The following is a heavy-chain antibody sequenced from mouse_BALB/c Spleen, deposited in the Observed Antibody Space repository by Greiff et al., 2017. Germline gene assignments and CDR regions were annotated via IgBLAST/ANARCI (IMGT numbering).Heavy chain of an antibody. V-gene: IGHV5-9-4*01. CDR2: ISSGGSYT. Sequence: EVKLMESGGGLVKPGGSLKLSCAASGFTFSSYAMSSVRQSPEKRLEWVAEISSGGSYTYYPDTVTGRFTISRDNAKNTLYLEMSSLRSEDTAMYYCARLRNPYYGNYDYWGQGTTLTVSS. CDR1: GFTFSSYA. D-gene: IGHD2-10*01. J-gene: IGHJ2*01. CDR3: ARLRNPYYGNYDY.